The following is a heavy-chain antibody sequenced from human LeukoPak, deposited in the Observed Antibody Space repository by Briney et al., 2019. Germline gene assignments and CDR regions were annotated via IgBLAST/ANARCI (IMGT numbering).Heavy chain of an antibody. J-gene: IGHJ4*02. V-gene: IGHV3-13*01. Sequence: GGSLRLSCAASGVTFSGYDLHWVRQSTRKGLEWVSAIGPAGDTYYSGSMKGRFTISREDAQNSFGLQMNSLRAGDTAVYYCARVSRGSYHFDYWGQGALVTVSS. D-gene: IGHD1-26*01. CDR3: ARVSRGSYHFDY. CDR1: GVTFSGYD. CDR2: IGPAGDT.